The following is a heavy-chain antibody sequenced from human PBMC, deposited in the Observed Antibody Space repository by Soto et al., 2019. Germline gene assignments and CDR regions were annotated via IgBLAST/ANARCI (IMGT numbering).Heavy chain of an antibody. CDR2: ISGSGGST. CDR3: AKDSGSQVDPYYYYGMDV. CDR1: GFTFSSYA. D-gene: IGHD1-26*01. Sequence: GGSLRLSCAASGFTFSSYAMSWVRQAPGKGLEWVSAISGSGGSTYYADSVKGRFTISRDNSKNTLYLQMNSLRAEDTAVYYCAKDSGSQVDPYYYYGMDVWGQWTTVTVSS. J-gene: IGHJ6*02. V-gene: IGHV3-23*01.